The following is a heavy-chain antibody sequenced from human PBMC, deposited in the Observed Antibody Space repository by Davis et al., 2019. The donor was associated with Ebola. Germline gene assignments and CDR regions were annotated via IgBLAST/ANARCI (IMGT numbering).Heavy chain of an antibody. CDR2: MSGSGDSV. J-gene: IGHJ6*02. V-gene: IGHV3-23*01. CDR3: ARGSRNMDV. CDR1: AFSFSTYA. Sequence: PGGSLRLSCAGSAFSFSTYAMSWVRQAPGKGLEWVSDMSGSGDSVYYADSVKGRFTVSRDNAKNSLYLQINSLRAEDTAVYYCARGSRNMDVWGQGTTVTVSS.